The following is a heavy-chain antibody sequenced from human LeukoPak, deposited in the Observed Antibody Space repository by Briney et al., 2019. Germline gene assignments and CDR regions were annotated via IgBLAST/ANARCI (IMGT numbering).Heavy chain of an antibody. V-gene: IGHV3-49*03. J-gene: IGHJ4*02. CDR2: ISSKAYGGTT. D-gene: IGHD2-21*02. CDR1: GFTFGDYA. CDR3: TRVRLPRLLLFDY. Sequence: GRSLRLSRTASGFTFGDYAMSWFRHAPGKGLEWVGFISSKAYGGTTEYAASVKGRFTISRDDSKSIAYLQMNSLKTEDTAVYYCTRVRLPRLLLFDYWGEGTLVTVSS.